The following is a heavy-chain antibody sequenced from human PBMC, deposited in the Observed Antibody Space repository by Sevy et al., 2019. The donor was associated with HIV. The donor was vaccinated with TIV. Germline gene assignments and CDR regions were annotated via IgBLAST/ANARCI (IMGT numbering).Heavy chain of an antibody. CDR3: ARDCSSTSCLWGMDV. CDR1: GFTFRSYW. V-gene: IGHV3-7*03. J-gene: IGHJ6*02. Sequence: GGSLRLSCVASGFTFRSYWMGWVRQAPGKGLEWVANIKLDGSEKYYVDSVKGRFTISRDNAKNSLYLQMNSLRAEDTAVYYCARDCSSTSCLWGMDVWGQGTTVTVSS. CDR2: IKLDGSEK. D-gene: IGHD2-2*01.